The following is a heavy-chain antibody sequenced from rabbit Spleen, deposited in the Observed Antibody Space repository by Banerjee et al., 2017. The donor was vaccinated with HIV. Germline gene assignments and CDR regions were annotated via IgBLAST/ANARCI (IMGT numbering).Heavy chain of an antibody. CDR1: GFSFSSSYY. J-gene: IGHJ6*01. CDR2: IYTGSGRT. Sequence: QSLEESGGDLVKPGASLTLTCTASGFSFSSSYYMCWVCQAPGKGLECIACIYTGSGRTYYASWAKGRFTISKTSSTTVTLQMTSLTVADTATYFCARDTGSSFSSYGMDLWGPGTLVTVS. CDR3: ARDTGSSFSSYGMDL. V-gene: IGHV1S40*01. D-gene: IGHD8-1*01.